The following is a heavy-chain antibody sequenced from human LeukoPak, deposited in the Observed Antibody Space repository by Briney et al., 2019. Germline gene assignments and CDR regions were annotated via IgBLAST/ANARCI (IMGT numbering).Heavy chain of an antibody. J-gene: IGHJ5*02. CDR1: GGTFSSYA. D-gene: IGHD3-10*01. CDR2: IIPIFGTA. V-gene: IGHV1-69*13. Sequence: GASVKVSCKASGGTFSSYAISWVRQAPGQGLEWMGGIIPIFGTANYAQKFQGRVPITADESTSTAYMELSSVRSEDTAVYYCASSFTLYGSGSFNWLDPWGKGTLVTVSS. CDR3: ASSFTLYGSGSFNWLDP.